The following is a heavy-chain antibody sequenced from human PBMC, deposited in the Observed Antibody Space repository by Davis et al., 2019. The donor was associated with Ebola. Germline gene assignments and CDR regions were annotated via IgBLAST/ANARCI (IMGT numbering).Heavy chain of an antibody. D-gene: IGHD2-8*01. V-gene: IGHV3-53*04. Sequence: GESLKISCAASGFTVSSNYMSWVRQAPGKGLEWVSVIYSGGSTYYADPVKGRFTISRHNSKNTLYLQMNSLRAEDTAVYYCARETPRYCTNGVCYSFDYWGQGTLVTVSS. CDR1: GFTVSSNY. CDR3: ARETPRYCTNGVCYSFDY. CDR2: IYSGGST. J-gene: IGHJ4*02.